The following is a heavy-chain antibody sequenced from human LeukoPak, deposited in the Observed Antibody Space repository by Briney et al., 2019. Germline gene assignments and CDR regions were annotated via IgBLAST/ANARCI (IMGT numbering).Heavy chain of an antibody. D-gene: IGHD3-9*01. CDR3: ARGDTHHVLRYFDWLIDY. CDR1: GFTFSSYS. V-gene: IGHV3-21*01. J-gene: IGHJ4*02. CDR2: ISSSSSYI. Sequence: GGSLRLSCAASGFTFSSYSMNWVRQAPGKGLEWFSSISSSSSYIYYADSVKGRFTISRDNAKNSLYLQMNSLRAEDTAVYYCARGDTHHVLRYFDWLIDYWGQGTLVTVSS.